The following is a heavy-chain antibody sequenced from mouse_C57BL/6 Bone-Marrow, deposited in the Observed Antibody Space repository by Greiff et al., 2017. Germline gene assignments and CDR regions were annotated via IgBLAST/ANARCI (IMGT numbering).Heavy chain of an antibody. CDR1: GYTFTSYW. V-gene: IGHV1-64*01. CDR2: IHPNSGST. D-gene: IGHD4-1*01. CDR3: ARRNWDGAMDY. J-gene: IGHJ4*01. Sequence: QVQLQQPGAELVKPGASVKLSCKASGYTFTSYWMHWVKQRPGQGLEWIGMIHPNSGSTNYNEKFKSEATLTVDKSSSTAYMQRSSLTSEDSAVYYCARRNWDGAMDYWGQGTSVTVSS.